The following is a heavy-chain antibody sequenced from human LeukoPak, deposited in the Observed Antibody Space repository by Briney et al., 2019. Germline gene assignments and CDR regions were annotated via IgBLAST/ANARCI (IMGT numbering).Heavy chain of an antibody. Sequence: PGGSLRLSCAASGFTFSSYWMNWVRQAPGKGLEWVANIKQDGSEKYYVDSVKGRFTISRDNAKNSLYLQMNSLRAEDTAVYYCARAMKLGRKPYYFDYWGQGTLVTVSS. V-gene: IGHV3-7*01. J-gene: IGHJ4*02. CDR1: GFTFSSYW. CDR2: IKQDGSEK. D-gene: IGHD7-27*01. CDR3: ARAMKLGRKPYYFDY.